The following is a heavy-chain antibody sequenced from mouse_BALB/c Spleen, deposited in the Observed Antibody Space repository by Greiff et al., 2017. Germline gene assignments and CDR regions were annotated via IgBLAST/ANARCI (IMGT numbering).Heavy chain of an antibody. D-gene: IGHD2-3*01. J-gene: IGHJ3*01. CDR3: ARGGAGLLSFAY. CDR2: FHPYNDAT. V-gene: IGHV1-47*01. Sequence: QVQLKESGAELVKPGASVKMSCTASGYTFTTYPIEWMKQNHGKSLEWIGNFHPYNDATEYNEKFKGKAKLTVEKSSSTVYLELSRLTSDDSAVYYCARGGAGLLSFAYRGEGTLVTVSA. CDR1: GYTFTTYP.